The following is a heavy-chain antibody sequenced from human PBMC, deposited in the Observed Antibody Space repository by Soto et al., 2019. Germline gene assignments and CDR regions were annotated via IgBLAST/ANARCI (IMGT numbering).Heavy chain of an antibody. CDR3: FRDVVRVRAPGYCDY. CDR2: IYYSGST. V-gene: IGHV4-31*03. J-gene: IGHJ4*02. Sequence: PSLTGTVSGGSISSGGYYWSWIRQHPGKGLEWIGYIYYSGSTYYNPSLKSRVTISVGTSKNQFSLKLSSVTAADTAVYYCFRDVVRVRAPGYCDYWGKGTLVTVCS. CDR1: GGSISSGGYY. D-gene: IGHD3-10*01.